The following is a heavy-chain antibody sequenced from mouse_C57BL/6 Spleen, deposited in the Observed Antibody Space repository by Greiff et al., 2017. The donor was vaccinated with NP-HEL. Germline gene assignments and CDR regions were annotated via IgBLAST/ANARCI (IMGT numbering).Heavy chain of an antibody. V-gene: IGHV1-64*01. CDR2: IHPNSGST. J-gene: IGHJ4*01. D-gene: IGHD1-1*01. Sequence: QVQLQQPGAELVKPGASVKLSCKASGYTFTSYWMHWVKQRPGQGLEWIGMIHPNSGSTNYNEKFKSKATLTVDKSSSTAYMQLSSLTSEDSAVYYCARGSQNYGSSYEAMDYWGQGTSVTVSS. CDR3: ARGSQNYGSSYEAMDY. CDR1: GYTFTSYW.